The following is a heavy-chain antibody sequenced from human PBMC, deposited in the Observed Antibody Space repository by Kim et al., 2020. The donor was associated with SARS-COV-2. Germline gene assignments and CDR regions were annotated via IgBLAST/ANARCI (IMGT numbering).Heavy chain of an antibody. V-gene: IGHV7-4-1*02. Sequence: NPTYAQGFPGRFVFSLDTSVSTAYLQISSLKAEDTAVYYCARENPGGIDYWGQGTLVTVSS. CDR3: ARENPGGIDY. CDR2: NP. J-gene: IGHJ4*02.